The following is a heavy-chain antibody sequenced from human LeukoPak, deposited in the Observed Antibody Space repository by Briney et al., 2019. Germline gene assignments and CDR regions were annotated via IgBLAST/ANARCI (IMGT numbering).Heavy chain of an antibody. D-gene: IGHD1-26*01. J-gene: IGHJ4*02. CDR2: IHPDSGDT. CDR1: GYTFTAYY. CDR3: ASQSSSGSYSFDY. V-gene: IGHV1-2*02. Sequence: ASVKVSCKASGYTFTAYYLYWVRQAPGQGLEWMGWIHPDSGDTAYAQKFQGRVTLTRDTSISTAYMELSRLRSDDTAVYYCASQSSSGSYSFDYWGQGTLVTVSS.